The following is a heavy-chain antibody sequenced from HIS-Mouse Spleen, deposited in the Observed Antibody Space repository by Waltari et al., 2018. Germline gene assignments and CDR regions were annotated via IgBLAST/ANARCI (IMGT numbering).Heavy chain of an antibody. J-gene: IGHJ2*01. CDR3: AREIPYSSSWYDWYFDL. CDR2: IYYSGST. D-gene: IGHD6-13*01. V-gene: IGHV4-39*07. CDR1: GGSLSSSSYS. Sequence: QLQLQESGPGLVKPSETLSLTCTVPGGSLSSSSYSWGWIRQPPGKGLGWIGSIYYSGSTYYNPSLKSRVTISVDTSKNQFSLKLSSVTAADTAVYYCAREIPYSSSWYDWYFDLWGRGTLVTVSS.